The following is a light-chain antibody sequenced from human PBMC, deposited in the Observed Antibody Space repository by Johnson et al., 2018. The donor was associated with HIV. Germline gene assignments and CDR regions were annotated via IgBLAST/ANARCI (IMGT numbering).Light chain of an antibody. CDR1: KSNIGNNY. J-gene: IGLJ1*01. CDR3: GTWDSSLRGGV. CDR2: ENN. V-gene: IGLV1-51*02. Sequence: QSVLTQPPSVSAAPGQKVTISCSGTKSNIGNNYVSWYQQFPGTAPKLLIYENNKRSSGIPDRFSGSKSGTSATLGITGLQTGDEGDYYCGTWDSSLRGGVFGSGTKVTVL.